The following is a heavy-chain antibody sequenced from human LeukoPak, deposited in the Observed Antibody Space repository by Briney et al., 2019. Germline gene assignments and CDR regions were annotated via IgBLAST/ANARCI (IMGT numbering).Heavy chain of an antibody. V-gene: IGHV4-59*02. CDR1: GDSVSVYY. D-gene: IGHD6-19*01. J-gene: IGHJ1*01. CDR2: VYHSGST. Sequence: SETLSLTCTVSGDSVSVYYWSWIRQPPGKGLEYIGYVYHSGSTDYNPSLEGRVTISMDTSKSQVSLKLYSVTAADTAVYYCARDTSAWVLWGQGTLVTVSS. CDR3: ARDTSAWVL.